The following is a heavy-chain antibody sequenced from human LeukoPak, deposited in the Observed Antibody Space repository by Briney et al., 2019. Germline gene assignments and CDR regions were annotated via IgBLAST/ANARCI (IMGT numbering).Heavy chain of an antibody. Sequence: PGGSPRLSCAASGFTFTSSAMSWVRQAPAKGLDLVSTISGSAGTRYYAASVKGRFTISRDNSQNTLYLQMNSLRAEDTAVYYCAKDIDAYNQYYFDYWGQGTLVTVSS. V-gene: IGHV3-23*01. J-gene: IGHJ4*02. D-gene: IGHD5-24*01. CDR3: AKDIDAYNQYYFDY. CDR1: GFTFTSSA. CDR2: ISGSAGTR.